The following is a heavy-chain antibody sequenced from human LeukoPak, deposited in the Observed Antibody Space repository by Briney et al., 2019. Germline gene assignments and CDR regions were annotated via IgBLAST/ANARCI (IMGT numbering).Heavy chain of an antibody. D-gene: IGHD5-18*01. CDR2: ISYDGSNK. V-gene: IGHV3-30-3*01. CDR3: ASQPGNTAMFDY. CDR1: GFTFSGYA. J-gene: IGHJ4*02. Sequence: GGSLRLSCAASGFTFSGYAMHWVRQAPGKGLEWVAVISYDGSNKYYADSVKGRFTISRDNSKNTLYLQMNSLRAEDTAVYYCASQPGNTAMFDYWGQGTLVTVSS.